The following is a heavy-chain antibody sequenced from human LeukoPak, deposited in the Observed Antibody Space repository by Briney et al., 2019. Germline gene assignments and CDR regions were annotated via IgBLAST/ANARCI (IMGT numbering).Heavy chain of an antibody. J-gene: IGHJ4*02. Sequence: SQTLSLTCAVSGGSISSGGYSWSWIRQPPGKGLEWIGYIYHSGSTYCNPSLKSRVTISVDRSKNQFSLKLSSVTAADTAVYYCARACSGGSCYSCLDYWGQGTLVTVSS. CDR3: ARACSGGSCYSCLDY. V-gene: IGHV4-30-2*01. CDR1: GGSISSGGYS. CDR2: IYHSGST. D-gene: IGHD2-15*01.